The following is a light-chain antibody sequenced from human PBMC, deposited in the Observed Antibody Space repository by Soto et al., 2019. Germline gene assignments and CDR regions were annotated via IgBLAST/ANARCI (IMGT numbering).Light chain of an antibody. CDR2: LGS. Sequence: DIVITQSPLSLPVTPGEPASISCRSSQSLLHTIGYNYLDWYLQKPGQSPQLLIYLGSNRASGVSDRFSGSGSGTDFTLKISRVEAEDVGVYYCMQALQTPVTFGQGTRLEI. CDR3: MQALQTPVT. J-gene: IGKJ5*01. CDR1: QSLLHTIGYNY. V-gene: IGKV2-28*01.